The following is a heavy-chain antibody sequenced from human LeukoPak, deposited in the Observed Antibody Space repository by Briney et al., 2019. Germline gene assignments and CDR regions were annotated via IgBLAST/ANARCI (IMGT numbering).Heavy chain of an antibody. V-gene: IGHV3-48*03. CDR2: ISSSGSTI. D-gene: IGHD3/OR15-3a*01. J-gene: IGHJ4*02. CDR3: AGGEGWTAED. CDR1: GFTFSSYE. Sequence: PGGSLRLSCAASGFTFSSYEMNWVRQAPGKGLEWVSYISSSGSTIYYADSVKGRFTISRDNTENSMYLQMNSLRVEDTAVYFCAGGEGWTAEDWGQGTQVTVSS.